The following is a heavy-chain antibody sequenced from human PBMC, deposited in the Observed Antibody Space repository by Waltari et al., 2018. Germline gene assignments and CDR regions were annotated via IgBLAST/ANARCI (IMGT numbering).Heavy chain of an antibody. CDR3: AVVTQDYYYYYYMDV. CDR2: SIPILGIA. CDR1: GGTFSSYA. J-gene: IGHJ6*03. Sequence: QVQLVQSGAEVKKPGSSVKVSCKASGGTFSSYAISWVRQAPGQGLEWMGGSIPILGIANYAQKFQGRVTITADKSTSTAYMELSSLRSEDTAVYYCAVVTQDYYYYYYMDVWGKGTTVTVSS. D-gene: IGHD2-15*01. V-gene: IGHV1-69*10.